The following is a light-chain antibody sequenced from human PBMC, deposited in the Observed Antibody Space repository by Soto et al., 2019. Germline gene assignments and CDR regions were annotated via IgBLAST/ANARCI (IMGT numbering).Light chain of an antibody. CDR2: GAS. CDR1: QSVNSN. Sequence: EIILTQSPATLSVSPGERATLSCRASQSVNSNLAWYQQKPGQAPRLLIYGASTRATGIPARFSGSGSGTEFPLTISSLQSEDFVIYYCQQYNNWPAGTFGQGTKVEIK. J-gene: IGKJ1*01. CDR3: QQYNNWPAGT. V-gene: IGKV3-15*01.